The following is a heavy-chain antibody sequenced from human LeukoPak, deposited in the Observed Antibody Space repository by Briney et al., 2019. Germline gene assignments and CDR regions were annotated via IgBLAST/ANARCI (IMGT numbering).Heavy chain of an antibody. CDR3: ARNLDRMVRTLGY. CDR1: GYSFTSYW. J-gene: IGHJ4*02. CDR2: IYPGDSDT. D-gene: IGHD3-10*01. Sequence: GESLKISCKGSGYSFTSYWIGWVRQMPGKGLAWMGIIYPGDSDTRYSPSFQGQVTISADKSISTAYLQWSSLKASDTAMYYCARNLDRMVRTLGYWGQGTLVTVSS. V-gene: IGHV5-51*01.